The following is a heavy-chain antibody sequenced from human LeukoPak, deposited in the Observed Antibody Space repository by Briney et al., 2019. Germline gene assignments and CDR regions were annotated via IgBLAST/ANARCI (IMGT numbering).Heavy chain of an antibody. CDR2: IKQDGSEE. D-gene: IGHD5-24*01. J-gene: IGHJ4*02. CDR1: GFTFSNFW. Sequence: GGSLRLSCAASGFTFSNFWMSWVRQAPGKGLEWVANIKQDGSEEYYVDSLRGRFTISRDNAKNSLYLQMNSLRAEDTAVFYCARTRGDGYKSFYFDSWGQGTLVTVSS. CDR3: ARTRGDGYKSFYFDS. V-gene: IGHV3-7*01.